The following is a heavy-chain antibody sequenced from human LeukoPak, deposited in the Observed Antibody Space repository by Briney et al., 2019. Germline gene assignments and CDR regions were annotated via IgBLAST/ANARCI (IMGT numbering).Heavy chain of an antibody. D-gene: IGHD3-22*01. CDR3: ARRSSDRTGLWAFDY. CDR1: GGSISSYY. J-gene: IGHJ4*02. Sequence: SETLSLTCTVSGGSISSYYWSWIRQPPGKGLEWIGYIFSSGSANYNPSLESRVTISLDRSRKQFSLKLKSVTAADTAVYYCARRSSDRTGLWAFDYWGQGTLVTVSS. V-gene: IGHV4-4*09. CDR2: IFSSGSA.